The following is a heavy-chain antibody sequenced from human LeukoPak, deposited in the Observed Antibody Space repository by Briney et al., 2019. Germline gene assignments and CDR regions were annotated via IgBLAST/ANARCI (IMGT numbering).Heavy chain of an antibody. D-gene: IGHD3-10*01. CDR2: ISERGGTT. J-gene: IGHJ4*02. V-gene: IGHV3-23*01. CDR3: AKRGIVIRGILVIGYHQEAYHYDY. Sequence: GGSLRLSCVVSGVSLSNYAMTWVRQAPGKGLEWVSYISERGGTTTYADSVKGRFTISRDTSLNTLYLQMTSLRAEDTAVYFCAKRGIVIRGILVIGYHQEAYHYDYWGQGVLVTVSS. CDR1: GVSLSNYA.